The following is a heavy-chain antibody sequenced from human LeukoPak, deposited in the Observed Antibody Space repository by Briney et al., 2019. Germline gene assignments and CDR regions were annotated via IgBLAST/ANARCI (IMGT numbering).Heavy chain of an antibody. Sequence: SETLSLTCTVSGGSISSYYWSWIRQPPVKGMEWIGYIYYSGSTNYNPSLKSRVTISVDTSKNQFSLKLSSVTAADTAVYYCARLLSGGYTAFDIWGQGTMVTVSS. CDR2: IYYSGST. D-gene: IGHD3-22*01. J-gene: IGHJ3*02. CDR1: GGSISSYY. CDR3: ARLLSGGYTAFDI. V-gene: IGHV4-59*08.